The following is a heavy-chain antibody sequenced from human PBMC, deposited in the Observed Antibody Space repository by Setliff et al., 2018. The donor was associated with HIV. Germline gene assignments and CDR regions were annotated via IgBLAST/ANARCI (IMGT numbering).Heavy chain of an antibody. D-gene: IGHD3-16*02. Sequence: EASVKVSCKASGGTISNSGISWVRQAPGQGLEWMGGFLPMLGISNYAQKFQGRVTITADESTSTVYMELSSLRSEDTAVYYCARVVITFGDIIVTPGAFDIWGPGTKVTVSS. CDR2: FLPMLGIS. CDR1: GGTISNSG. V-gene: IGHV1-69*10. J-gene: IGHJ3*02. CDR3: ARVVITFGDIIVTPGAFDI.